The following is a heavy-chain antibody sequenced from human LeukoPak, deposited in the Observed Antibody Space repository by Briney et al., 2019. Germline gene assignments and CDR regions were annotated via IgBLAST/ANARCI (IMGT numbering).Heavy chain of an antibody. Sequence: ASVKVSCKASGYTFTSYGISWVRQAPGQGLEWMGWISAYNGNTNYAQKLQGRVTMTTDTSTSTAYMEPRSLRSDDTAVYYCAREGEAAGTPESYYYYYGMDVWGKGTTVTVSS. CDR1: GYTFTSYG. D-gene: IGHD6-13*01. V-gene: IGHV1-18*04. CDR2: ISAYNGNT. CDR3: AREGEAAGTPESYYYYYGMDV. J-gene: IGHJ6*04.